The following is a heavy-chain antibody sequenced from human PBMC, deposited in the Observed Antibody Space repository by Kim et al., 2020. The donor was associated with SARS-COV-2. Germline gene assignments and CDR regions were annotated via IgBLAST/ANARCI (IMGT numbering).Heavy chain of an antibody. J-gene: IGHJ4*02. CDR1: GASIKNSDSY. V-gene: IGHV4-39*01. D-gene: IGHD3-10*01. Sequence: SETLSLTCSVSGASIKNSDSYWGWIRQSPGKGLEWIGSFSYSGTTYYNPSLKSRVTISVDTSNNHLSLTMRSATAADTALYYCARQAPRLLWCGALGDLDYWRQGTLVAVSS. CDR2: FSYSGTT. CDR3: ARQAPRLLWCGALGDLDY.